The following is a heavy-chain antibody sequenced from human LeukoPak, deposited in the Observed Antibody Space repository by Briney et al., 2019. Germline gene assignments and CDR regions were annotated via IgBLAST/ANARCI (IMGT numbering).Heavy chain of an antibody. Sequence: PSETLSLTCAVYGQALSGYYWTWIRQPPGKGLEWIGQIFHRGIPNYNPSLKSRVTMSIDKSNNQVSLKMNSVTAADTAVYYCARVMGASWFFYLDVWGKGTTVTVSS. CDR1: GQALSGYY. D-gene: IGHD3-16*02. CDR2: IFHRGIP. V-gene: IGHV4-34*12. CDR3: ARVMGASWFFYLDV. J-gene: IGHJ6*03.